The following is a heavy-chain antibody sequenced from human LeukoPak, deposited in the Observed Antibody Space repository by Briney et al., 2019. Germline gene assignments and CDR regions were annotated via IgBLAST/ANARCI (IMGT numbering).Heavy chain of an antibody. CDR2: ISAYNGNT. J-gene: IGHJ4*02. D-gene: IGHD6-19*01. V-gene: IGHV1-18*04. Sequence: GASVKVSCKASGYTFTAYYMHWVRQAPGQGLEWMGWISAYNGNTNYAQKLQGRVTMTTDTSTSTAYMELRSLRSDDTAVYYCASSGARSIAVAGKGDYFDYWGQGTLVTVSS. CDR1: GYTFTAYY. CDR3: ASSGARSIAVAGKGDYFDY.